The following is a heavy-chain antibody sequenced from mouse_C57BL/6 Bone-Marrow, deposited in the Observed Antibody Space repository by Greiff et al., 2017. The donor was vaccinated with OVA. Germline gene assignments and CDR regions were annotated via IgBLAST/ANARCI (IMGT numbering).Heavy chain of an antibody. J-gene: IGHJ1*03. CDR3: ARQRRRGWYFGV. CDR2: ISSGGRYN. CDR1: GFTFSSYG. V-gene: IGHV5-6*01. Sequence: EVMLVESGGDLVKPGGSLKLSCAASGFTFSSYGMSWVRQPPDKRLEWVATISSGGRYNYYPDSVKGRFNISRANAKHTLYLQMSSLEYEDTAMYYCARQRRRGWYFGVRGTGTTVTVSS.